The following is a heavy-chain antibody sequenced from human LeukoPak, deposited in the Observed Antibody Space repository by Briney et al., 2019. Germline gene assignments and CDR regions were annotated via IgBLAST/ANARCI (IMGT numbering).Heavy chain of an antibody. J-gene: IGHJ6*03. CDR2: ISAYNGNT. D-gene: IGHD2/OR15-2a*01. CDR3: AIPKYYYYYMDV. Sequence: GASVKVSCKASGYTFTSYGISWVRQAPGQGLEWMGWISAYNGNTNYAQKLQGRVTTTTDTSTSTAYMELRSPRSDDTAVYYCAIPKYYYYYMDVWGKGTTVTVSS. V-gene: IGHV1-18*01. CDR1: GYTFTSYG.